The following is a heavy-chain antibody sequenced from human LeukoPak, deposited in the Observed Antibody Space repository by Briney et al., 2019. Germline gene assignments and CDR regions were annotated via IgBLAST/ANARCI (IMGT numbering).Heavy chain of an antibody. V-gene: IGHV3-30*18. J-gene: IGHJ4*02. D-gene: IGHD6-13*01. CDR2: TSYDGSNK. CDR1: GFTFSSYG. Sequence: HPGGSLRLSCAASGFTFSSYGMHWVRQAPGKGLEWVAVTSYDGSNKYYADSVKGRFTISRDNSKNTLYLQMNSLRAEDTAVYYCAKDRVAAAGLFDYWGQGTLVTVSS. CDR3: AKDRVAAAGLFDY.